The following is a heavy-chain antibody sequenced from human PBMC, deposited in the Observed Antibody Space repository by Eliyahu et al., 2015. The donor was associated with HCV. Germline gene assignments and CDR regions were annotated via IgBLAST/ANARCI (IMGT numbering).Heavy chain of an antibody. Sequence: EVKLLESGGGLVQPGGSLRLSCAASGFTFSSYAMTWVRQVPGKGLEWVSSISEGGGSRHYADSVKGRFTISRDNSKNILYLQMNSLRAEDTAVYYCGKDRLRGNSVWGQGTTVTVSS. CDR1: GFTFSSYA. J-gene: IGHJ6*02. D-gene: IGHD2-21*01. CDR2: ISEGGGSR. V-gene: IGHV3-23*01. CDR3: GKDRLRGNSV.